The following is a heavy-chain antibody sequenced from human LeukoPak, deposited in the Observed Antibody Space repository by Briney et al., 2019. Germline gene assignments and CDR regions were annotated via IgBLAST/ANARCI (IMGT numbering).Heavy chain of an antibody. CDR3: ARALYYDILTGYYMDGMDV. CDR1: GGTFSSYA. Sequence: WASVKVSCKASGGTFSSYAISWVRQAPGQGLEWMGGIIPIFGTANYAQKFQGRVTITADESTSTAYMELSSLRSEDTAVYYCARALYYDILTGYYMDGMDVWGQGTTVTVSS. CDR2: IIPIFGTA. J-gene: IGHJ6*02. V-gene: IGHV1-69*01. D-gene: IGHD3-9*01.